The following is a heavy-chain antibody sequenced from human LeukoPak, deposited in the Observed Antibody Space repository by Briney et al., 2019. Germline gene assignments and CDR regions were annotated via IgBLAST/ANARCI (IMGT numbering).Heavy chain of an antibody. CDR3: ARLRLYARSWYYFDY. Sequence: SETLSLTCTVSGGSISSYYWSWIRQPPGKGLEWIGEINHNGSTNYNPSLKSRVTISVDTSKNQFSLKLSSVTAADTAVYYCARLRLYARSWYYFDYWGQGTLVTVSS. J-gene: IGHJ4*02. CDR1: GGSISSYY. D-gene: IGHD6-13*01. V-gene: IGHV4-34*01. CDR2: INHNGST.